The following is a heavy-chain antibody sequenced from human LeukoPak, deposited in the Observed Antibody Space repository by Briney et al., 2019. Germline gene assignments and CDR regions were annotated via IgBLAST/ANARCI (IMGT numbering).Heavy chain of an antibody. J-gene: IGHJ4*02. CDR3: ARVPSTVTTWTDDY. CDR1: GFTFSSYA. Sequence: PGGSLRLSCVASGFTFSSYAMHWVRQAPGKGLEWVAVISYDGSNKYYADSVKGRFTISRDNSKNTLYLQMNSLRAEDTAVYYCARVPSTVTTWTDDYWGQGTLVTVSS. D-gene: IGHD4-17*01. V-gene: IGHV3-30-3*01. CDR2: ISYDGSNK.